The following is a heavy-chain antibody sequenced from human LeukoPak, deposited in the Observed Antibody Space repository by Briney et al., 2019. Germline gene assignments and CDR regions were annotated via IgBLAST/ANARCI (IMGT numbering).Heavy chain of an antibody. D-gene: IGHD4-17*01. CDR3: ARRSTVTLFDY. V-gene: IGHV4-34*01. Sequence: SETLSLTCAVYGGSFSGYYWSWIRQPPGKGLEWIGEINHSGSTNYNPSLKSRVTISVDTSKNQFSLKLSSVTAADTAVYYCARRSTVTLFDYWGQGTLVTVSS. J-gene: IGHJ4*02. CDR2: INHSGST. CDR1: GGSFSGYY.